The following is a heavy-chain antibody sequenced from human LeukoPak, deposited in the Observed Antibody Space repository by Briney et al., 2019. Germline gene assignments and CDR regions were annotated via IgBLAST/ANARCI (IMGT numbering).Heavy chain of an antibody. CDR3: ASRPTRDGMDV. CDR1: AGSISTSNW. J-gene: IGHJ6*02. D-gene: IGHD6-6*01. Sequence: SETRSLTCAVSAGSISTSNWGSWVRQPTGKGLEWIAELYHSARTNYNPSLKSRATISADKSKNQFSLKLSSVTAADTAVDYGASRPTRDGMDVWGQGTTVTVSS. V-gene: IGHV4-4*02. CDR2: LYHSART.